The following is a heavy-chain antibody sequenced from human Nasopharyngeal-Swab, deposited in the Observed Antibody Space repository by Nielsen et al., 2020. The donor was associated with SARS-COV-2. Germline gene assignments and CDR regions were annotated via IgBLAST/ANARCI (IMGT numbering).Heavy chain of an antibody. J-gene: IGHJ4*02. CDR3: ARDIAVAGLFDY. V-gene: IGHV1-18*01. D-gene: IGHD6-19*01. Sequence: WVRQAPGRELEWMGWISAYNGSTNYAQKLQGRVTMTTDTSTSTAYMELRSLRSDDTAVYYCARDIAVAGLFDYWGQGTLVTVSS. CDR2: ISAYNGST.